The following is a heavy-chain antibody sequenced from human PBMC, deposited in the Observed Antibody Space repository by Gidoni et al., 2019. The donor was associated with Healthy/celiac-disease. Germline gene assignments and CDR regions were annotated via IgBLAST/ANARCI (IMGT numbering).Heavy chain of an antibody. CDR3: ARREPYDRGFDP. CDR2: IYYSGST. J-gene: IGHJ5*02. V-gene: IGHV4-39*01. D-gene: IGHD3-16*01. Sequence: QLQLQESGPGLVKPSETLSLTCTVSGGSISSSSYYWGWIRQPPGKGLEWIGIIYYSGSTYYNPSLKSRVTISVDTSKNQFSLKLSSVTAADTAVYYCARREPYDRGFDPWGQGTLVTVSS. CDR1: GGSISSSSYY.